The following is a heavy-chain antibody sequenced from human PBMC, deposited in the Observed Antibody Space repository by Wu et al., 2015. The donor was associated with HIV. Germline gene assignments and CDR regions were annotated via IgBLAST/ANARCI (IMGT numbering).Heavy chain of an antibody. Sequence: QVRLVQSGAVMRKPGSSVRISCETFGYKFIDYSIHWVRHVPGKGLEWMGWMKPFRGAVNYARNFQGRVAMTRQLSVDPDNTDRGTAYMDLSGLTSADTAVYYCARDKKAYYYGSGSYSGPNHYYYGMDVWGQGTTVTVSS. CDR2: MKPFRGAV. CDR1: GYKFIDYS. CDR3: ARDKKAYYYGSGSYSGPNHYYYGMDV. J-gene: IGHJ6*02. D-gene: IGHD3-10*01. V-gene: IGHV1-2*02.